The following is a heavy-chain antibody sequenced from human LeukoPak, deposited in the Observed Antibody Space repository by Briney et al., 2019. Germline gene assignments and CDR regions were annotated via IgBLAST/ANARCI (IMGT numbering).Heavy chain of an antibody. CDR3: ARGENYYDSSGYTYNWFDP. V-gene: IGHV4-59*01. CDR1: GGSISSYY. Sequence: SETLSLTCTVSGGSISSYYWSWIRQPAGKGLEWIGYIHYSGNTNYNPSLKSRVTISVDTSKNQFSLKLSSVTAADTAVYYCARGENYYDSSGYTYNWFDPWGQGTLVTVSS. J-gene: IGHJ5*02. CDR2: IHYSGNT. D-gene: IGHD3-22*01.